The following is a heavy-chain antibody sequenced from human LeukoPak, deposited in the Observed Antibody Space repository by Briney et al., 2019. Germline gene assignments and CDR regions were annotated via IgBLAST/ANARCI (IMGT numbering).Heavy chain of an antibody. J-gene: IGHJ4*02. CDR1: GVNFSNYA. Sequence: GTSLGLSCAASGVNFSNYAMHWVRQAPGKGLESLTIISYDGNNKYYAASVKGRFTISRDNSKNTLYLQMNSVRPEDTALYYCVREGRILRFSQWFPYCLDDWGLGTLATVSS. V-gene: IGHV3-30-3*01. D-gene: IGHD3-3*01. CDR2: ISYDGNNK. CDR3: VREGRILRFSQWFPYCLDD.